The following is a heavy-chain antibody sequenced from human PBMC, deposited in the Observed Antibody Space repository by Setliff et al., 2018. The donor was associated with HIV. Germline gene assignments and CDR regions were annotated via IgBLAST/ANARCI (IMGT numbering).Heavy chain of an antibody. CDR1: GYTFTGYT. CDR3: ARGRKYLTTVTSSYFYYMDV. J-gene: IGHJ6*03. V-gene: IGHV1-3*01. D-gene: IGHD4-4*01. CDR2: INAGNGNT. Sequence: ASVKVSCKASGYTFTGYTLHWVRQAPGQRLEWMGWINAGNGNTKFSQKFQGRVTITRDTSASTAYMDLSSLRSEDTAVYYCARGRKYLTTVTSSYFYYMDVWGKGTTVTVSS.